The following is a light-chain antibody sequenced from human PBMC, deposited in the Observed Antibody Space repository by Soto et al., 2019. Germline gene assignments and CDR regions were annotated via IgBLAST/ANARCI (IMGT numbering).Light chain of an antibody. CDR3: SSYTSSDTRV. J-gene: IGLJ1*01. V-gene: IGLV2-14*03. CDR1: RSDVGDNIY. Sequence: QPVLTQPASVSGSPGQSITIPCTGTRSDVGDNIYVSWFQQHSGTAPKLIIYDVSNRPSGISDRFSGSKSGNTASLTISGLQPEDEADYYCSSYTSSDTRVFGTGTKVTVL. CDR2: DVS.